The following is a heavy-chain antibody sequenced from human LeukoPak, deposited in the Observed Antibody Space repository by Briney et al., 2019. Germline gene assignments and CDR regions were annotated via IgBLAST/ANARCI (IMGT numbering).Heavy chain of an antibody. V-gene: IGHV4-59*01. CDR1: GGSNSTYY. J-gene: IGHJ4*02. D-gene: IGHD5-12*01. Sequence: SETLSLTCTVSGGSNSTYYWSWIRQPPGKGLEGIGYVYYSGSTNYNPSLKSRVTISVDTSKNQFSLKLSSMTAADTAVYYCARDGSGYGGRFDYWGQGTLVTVSS. CDR2: VYYSGST. CDR3: ARDGSGYGGRFDY.